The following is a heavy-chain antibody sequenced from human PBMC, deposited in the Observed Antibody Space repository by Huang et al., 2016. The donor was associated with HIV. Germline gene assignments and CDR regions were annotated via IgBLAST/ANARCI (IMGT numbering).Heavy chain of an antibody. D-gene: IGHD3-10*01. J-gene: IGHJ5*02. CDR2: IYYSGST. CDR1: GGSITSHY. CDR3: ATGNYGSRWFDP. Sequence: QVQLQESGPGLVKPSETLSLTCSVSGGSITSHYWNWIRQPPGKGLEWLGTIYYSGSTNYNPSLKGRFTISRDTSKNQFFLKLSSVTAADTAIYYCATGNYGSRWFDPWGLGTLVTVSS. V-gene: IGHV4-59*11.